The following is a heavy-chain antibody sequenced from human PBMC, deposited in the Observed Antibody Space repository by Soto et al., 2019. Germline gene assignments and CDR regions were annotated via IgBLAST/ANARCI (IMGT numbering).Heavy chain of an antibody. V-gene: IGHV3-7*05. Sequence: GGSLRLSCAASGFTFRSYWMSWVRQAPGKGLEWVANIKQDGSKIFYVDSVKGRFTISRDNAKNSLYLQMNSLRAEDTAVYYCARGSAGIGMDVWGQGTTVTVSS. CDR1: GFTFRSYW. CDR3: ARGSAGIGMDV. D-gene: IGHD6-13*01. J-gene: IGHJ6*02. CDR2: IKQDGSKI.